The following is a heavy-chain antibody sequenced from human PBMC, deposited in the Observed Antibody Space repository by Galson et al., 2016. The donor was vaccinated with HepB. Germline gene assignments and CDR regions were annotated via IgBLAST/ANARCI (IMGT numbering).Heavy chain of an antibody. CDR2: IRRRDYGGTT. V-gene: IGHV3-49*04. CDR1: GFTFGDFP. J-gene: IGHJ2*01. Sequence: SLRLSCAASGFTFGDFPMSWVRQAPGKGLEWVGLIRRRDYGGTTEYAASVRGRFTISRDDSTAIAYLRMNSLKTEDTAVYYCTRAKPDGYHYGSGRNWYLDLWGRGTLVTVSS. CDR3: TRAKPDGYHYGSGRNWYLDL. D-gene: IGHD3-10*01.